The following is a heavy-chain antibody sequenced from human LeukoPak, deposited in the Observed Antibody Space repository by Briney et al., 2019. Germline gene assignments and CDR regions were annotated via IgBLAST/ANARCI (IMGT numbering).Heavy chain of an antibody. CDR1: GYTFTDFY. J-gene: IGHJ5*02. V-gene: IGHV1-2*02. Sequence: ASVRVSCKASGYTFTDFYLNWVRQAPGQGLEWMAWINPFSGATSYAEKFQGRVTMTWDTSISTAYMELLGLRSDDTAVYYCATSTVTHTRDPWGQGPLVTVSS. CDR3: ATSTVTHTRDP. CDR2: INPFSGAT. D-gene: IGHD1-1*01.